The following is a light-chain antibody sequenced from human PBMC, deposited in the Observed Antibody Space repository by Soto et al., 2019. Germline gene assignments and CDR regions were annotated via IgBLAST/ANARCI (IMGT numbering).Light chain of an antibody. J-gene: IGLJ2*01. CDR2: EVS. V-gene: IGLV2-14*01. CDR1: SSDVGSYDH. Sequence: QSALTQPASVSGSPGQSITISCSGTSSDVGSYDHVAWYQQFPGKTPKLTIYEVSNRPSGVSSRFSGSKSGNTASLTISGLQAEDEADYYCASYTSSSTSVIFGRGTKLTVL. CDR3: ASYTSSSTSVI.